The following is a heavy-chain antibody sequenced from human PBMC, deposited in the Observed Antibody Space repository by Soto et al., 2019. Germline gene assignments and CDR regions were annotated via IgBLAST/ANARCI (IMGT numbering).Heavy chain of an antibody. CDR1: GITFSGYW. CDR2: VDSDGSGT. V-gene: IGHV3-74*01. J-gene: IGHJ4*02. Sequence: EVQLVESGGGSVQPGGSLRLSCVASGITFSGYWMHWVRQVPGKGLVWVARVDSDGSGTSYADSVKGRFTISRDNAKNTPYLQMNSLRVEDTAVYYCATVFDHWGQGIPVTFSS. CDR3: ATVFDH.